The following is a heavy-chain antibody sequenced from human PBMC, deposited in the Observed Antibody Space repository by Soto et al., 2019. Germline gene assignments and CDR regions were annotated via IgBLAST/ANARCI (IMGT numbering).Heavy chain of an antibody. CDR3: ARDPLYFYDSTGYYDY. J-gene: IGHJ4*02. Sequence: AGGSLRLSCAAPGFTFSSYNMNWVLQAPWEGLEWVSSISKSSRYIYYADSVKGRFTISRDNAKNTLYLQMNSLRAEDTAVYYCARDPLYFYDSTGYYDYWGQGTLVTVSS. CDR2: ISKSSRYI. D-gene: IGHD3-22*01. V-gene: IGHV3-21*01. CDR1: GFTFSSYN.